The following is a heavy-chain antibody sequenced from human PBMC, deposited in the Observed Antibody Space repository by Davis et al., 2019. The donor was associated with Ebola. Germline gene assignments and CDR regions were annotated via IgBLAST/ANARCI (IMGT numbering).Heavy chain of an antibody. D-gene: IGHD3-22*01. CDR1: GGTFSSYA. Sequence: SVKVSCKASGGTFSSYAISWVRQAPGQGLEWMGGIIPILGIANYAQKFQGRVTITADESTSTAYMELSSLRSEDTAVYYCARERSYYDSSGYYSSWGQGTLVTVSS. J-gene: IGHJ5*02. V-gene: IGHV1-69*10. CDR3: ARERSYYDSSGYYSS. CDR2: IIPILGIA.